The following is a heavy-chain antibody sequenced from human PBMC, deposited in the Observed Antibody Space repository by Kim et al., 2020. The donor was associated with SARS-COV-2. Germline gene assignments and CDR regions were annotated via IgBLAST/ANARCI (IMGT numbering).Heavy chain of an antibody. CDR2: ISYDGSDK. CDR3: ARDPYRHFDY. Sequence: GGSLRLSCAASGFSFSSYGMHWVRQAPGKGLEWVAVISYDGSDKDYADSVKGRFSISRDNSKNTLSLQMNSLRAEDTAVYYCARDPYRHFDYWGQGTLV. J-gene: IGHJ4*02. CDR1: GFSFSSYG. V-gene: IGHV3-33*05.